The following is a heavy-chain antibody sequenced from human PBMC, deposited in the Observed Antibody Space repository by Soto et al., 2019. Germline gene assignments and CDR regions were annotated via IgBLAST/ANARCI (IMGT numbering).Heavy chain of an antibody. J-gene: IGHJ4*02. CDR3: EHRPEGGGPCVY. Sequence: QITLKESGPTLVKPTQTLTLTCTFSGFSLSTSGVGVGWIRQPPGKALDWLALLYWDDDKRYSPSLKSRVTITKATSKNQVVLTMTNMDPVDTATYCCEHRPEGGGPCVYWGQGTLFTVSS. CDR2: LYWDDDK. D-gene: IGHD2-15*01. V-gene: IGHV2-5*02. CDR1: GFSLSTSGVG.